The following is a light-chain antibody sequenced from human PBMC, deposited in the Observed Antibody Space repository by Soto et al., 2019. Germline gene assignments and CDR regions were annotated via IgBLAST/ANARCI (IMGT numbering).Light chain of an antibody. CDR1: QSVGSY. V-gene: IGKV3-11*01. CDR3: QQRTA. J-gene: IGKJ3*01. CDR2: DAS. Sequence: EIVLTQSPATLFLSPGERATLSCRASQSVGSYLAWYQQKPGQAPRLLIYDASNRATDIPARFSGSGSGTDFTLTISSLEPEDFAVYYCQQRTAFGPGTKVDIK.